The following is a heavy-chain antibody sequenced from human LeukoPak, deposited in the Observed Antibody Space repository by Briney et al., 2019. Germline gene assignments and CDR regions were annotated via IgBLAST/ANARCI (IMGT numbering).Heavy chain of an antibody. Sequence: PGGSLRLSCAASGFTFSRYWMHWVRQAPGKGLVWVSRMNTDGSRTDYADSVKGLFTISRDNAKNTLYLQMNSLGVEDTAVYSCASDFGGNDDFWGQGILVTVSS. CDR1: GFTFSRYW. D-gene: IGHD4-23*01. CDR3: ASDFGGNDDF. CDR2: MNTDGSRT. V-gene: IGHV3-74*01. J-gene: IGHJ4*02.